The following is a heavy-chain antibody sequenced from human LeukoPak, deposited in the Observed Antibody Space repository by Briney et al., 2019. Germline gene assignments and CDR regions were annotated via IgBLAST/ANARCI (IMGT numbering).Heavy chain of an antibody. CDR2: IWYDGSNK. J-gene: IGHJ6*02. CDR3: AKAHYYGSGRESMDV. CDR1: GFTFSSYG. D-gene: IGHD3-10*01. V-gene: IGHV3-30*02. Sequence: GGSLRLSCAASGFTFSSYGMHWVRQAPGKGLEWVAVIWYDGSNKYYADSVKGRFTISRDNSKNTLYLQMNSLRAEDTAVYYCAKAHYYGSGRESMDVWGQGTRSPSP.